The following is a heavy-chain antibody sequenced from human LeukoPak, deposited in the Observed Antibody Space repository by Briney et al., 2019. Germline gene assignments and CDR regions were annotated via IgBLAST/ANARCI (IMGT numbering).Heavy chain of an antibody. V-gene: IGHV4-34*01. CDR1: GGSFSGYY. CDR2: INHSGNT. CDR3: ARGCRGRGYSYGAPKYFDY. Sequence: PSETLSLTCAVYGGSFSGYYWSWIRQPPGKGLEWIGEINHSGNTNYNPSLKSRVTISVDTSKNQFSLKLSSVTAADTAVYYCARGCRGRGYSYGAPKYFDYWGQGTLVTVSP. D-gene: IGHD5-18*01. J-gene: IGHJ4*02.